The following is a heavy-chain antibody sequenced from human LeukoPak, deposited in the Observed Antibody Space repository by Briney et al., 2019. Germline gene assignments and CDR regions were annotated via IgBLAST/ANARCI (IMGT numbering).Heavy chain of an antibody. CDR1: GFTFSSCV. J-gene: IGHJ5*02. V-gene: IGHV3-23*01. CDR3: AKDHDHENQWFDP. D-gene: IGHD2/OR15-2a*01. Sequence: GGSLRLSCAASGFTFSSCVMSWGRQAPGKGLEWVSTINKNGGETYYADSVKGRFTISRDNSRNTLYLQMNSLRAEDTAVYYCAKDHDHENQWFDPWGQGTLVTVSS. CDR2: INKNGGET.